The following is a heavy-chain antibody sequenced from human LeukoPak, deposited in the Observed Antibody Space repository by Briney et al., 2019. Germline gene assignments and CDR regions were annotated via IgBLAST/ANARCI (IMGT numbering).Heavy chain of an antibody. V-gene: IGHV1-69*04. CDR3: ARDYYDSSSPPLDY. Sequence: ASVMGSCKASGGTFSSYAISWVRQAPGQGVEWMGRIIPIFGIANYAQKFQGRVTITADKSTSTAYMELSSLRSEDTGVYYCARDYYDSSSPPLDYGGQGPRVSVSS. J-gene: IGHJ4*02. CDR1: GGTFSSYA. D-gene: IGHD3-22*01. CDR2: IIPIFGIA.